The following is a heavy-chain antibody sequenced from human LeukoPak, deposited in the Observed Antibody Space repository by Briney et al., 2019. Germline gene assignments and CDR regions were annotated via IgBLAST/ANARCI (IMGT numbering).Heavy chain of an antibody. CDR2: VIPILQIS. CDR3: ARAIARSQQLVRTGNYYYGLDV. D-gene: IGHD6-13*01. J-gene: IGHJ6*02. Sequence: VASVKVSCKASGGTFSNCAVSWVRQAPGQGPEWMGRVIPILQISDYAQRFQGRATFTADKSTGTAYMELSSLTSEDTAVYCCARAIARSQQLVRTGNYYYGLDVWGQGTTVTVSS. CDR1: GGTFSNCA. V-gene: IGHV1-69*04.